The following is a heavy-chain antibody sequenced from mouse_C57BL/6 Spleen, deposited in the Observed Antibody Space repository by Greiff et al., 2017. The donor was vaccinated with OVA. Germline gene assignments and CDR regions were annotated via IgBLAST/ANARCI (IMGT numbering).Heavy chain of an antibody. CDR3: ARAPSYYGSSYGYFDV. V-gene: IGHV3-6*01. CDR1: GYSITSGYY. Sequence: EVKLVESGPGLVKPSQSLSLTCSVTGYSITSGYYWNWIRQFPGNKLEWMGYISYDGSNNYNPSLKNRISITRDTSKNQFFLKLNSVTTEDTATYYCARAPSYYGSSYGYFDVWGTGTTVTVSS. D-gene: IGHD1-1*01. CDR2: ISYDGSN. J-gene: IGHJ1*03.